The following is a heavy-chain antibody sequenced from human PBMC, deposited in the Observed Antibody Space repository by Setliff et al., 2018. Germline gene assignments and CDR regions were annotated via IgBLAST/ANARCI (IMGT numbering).Heavy chain of an antibody. J-gene: IGHJ4*02. V-gene: IGHV3-7*01. D-gene: IGHD3-22*01. CDR2: INQDGSQK. CDR1: GFTFSSYC. Sequence: GGSLRLSCGASGFTFSSYCMDWFRQAPGKGLEWVANINQDGSQKYYVGSVRGRFTISRDNAKSSLYLQMNSLRGEDTAMYYCARDDGILYDSSGYPDYWGQGTLVTVS. CDR3: ARDDGILYDSSGYPDY.